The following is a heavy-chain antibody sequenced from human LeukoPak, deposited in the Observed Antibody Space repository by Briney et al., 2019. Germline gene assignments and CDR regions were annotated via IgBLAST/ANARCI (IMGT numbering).Heavy chain of an antibody. CDR3: ARSSRWFGDAFDI. V-gene: IGHV4-59*01. Sequence: SETLSLTCSVSGDSLSPYYWSWIRQSPGKGLEWIGYISYSGSTNSHPSLKSRVSISVAMSKPQFYLELSSVTAADTAVYYCARSSRWFGDAFDIWGQGTMVTVSS. CDR2: ISYSGST. CDR1: GDSLSPYY. J-gene: IGHJ3*02. D-gene: IGHD6-13*01.